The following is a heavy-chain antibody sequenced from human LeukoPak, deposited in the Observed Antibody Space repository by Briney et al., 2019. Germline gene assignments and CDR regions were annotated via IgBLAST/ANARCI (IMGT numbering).Heavy chain of an antibody. CDR2: ISYDGSNK. CDR3: ARVPSTVTSPIFDY. J-gene: IGHJ4*02. V-gene: IGHV3-30-3*01. D-gene: IGHD4-11*01. Sequence: GGSLRLSCAASGFTFSSYAMHWVRQAPGKGLEWAAVISYDGSNKYYADSVKGRFTISRDNSKNTLCLQMNSLRAEDTAVYYCARVPSTVTSPIFDYWGQGTLVTVSS. CDR1: GFTFSSYA.